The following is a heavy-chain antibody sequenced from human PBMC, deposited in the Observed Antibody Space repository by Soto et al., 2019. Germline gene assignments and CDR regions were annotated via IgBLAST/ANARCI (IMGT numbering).Heavy chain of an antibody. CDR3: ARDRVAARWPQNYYYYGMDV. J-gene: IGHJ6*02. Sequence: GGSLRLSCAASGFTFSSYGMHWVRQAPGKGLEWVAVIWYDGSNKYYADSVKGRFTISRDNSKNTLYLQMNSLRAEDTAVYYCARDRVAARWPQNYYYYGMDVWGQGTTVTVSS. D-gene: IGHD6-6*01. CDR2: IWYDGSNK. V-gene: IGHV3-33*01. CDR1: GFTFSSYG.